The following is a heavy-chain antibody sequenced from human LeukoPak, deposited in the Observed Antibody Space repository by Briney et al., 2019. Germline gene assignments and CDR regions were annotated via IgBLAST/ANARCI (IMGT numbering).Heavy chain of an antibody. CDR3: ATVCNGGSCYPNWFDP. Sequence: GASVKVSCKVSGYTLTELSMHWVRQAPGKGLEWMGGFDPEDGETIYAQKFQGRVTMTEDTSTDTAYMELSSLRSEDTAVYYCATVCNGGSCYPNWFDPWGQGTLVTVSS. CDR1: GYTLTELS. CDR2: FDPEDGET. D-gene: IGHD2-15*01. V-gene: IGHV1-24*01. J-gene: IGHJ5*02.